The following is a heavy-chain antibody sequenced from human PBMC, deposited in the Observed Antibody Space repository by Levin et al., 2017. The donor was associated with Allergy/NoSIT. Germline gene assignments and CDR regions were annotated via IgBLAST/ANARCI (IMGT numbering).Heavy chain of an antibody. CDR1: GGSTSSNNW. V-gene: IGHV4-4*02. Sequence: SCAVSGGSTSSNNWWSWVRQPPGKGLEWIGEIYHSGVTNYNPSLESRITMSVDNSKNQVSLRLSSVTAADTAVYYCAREAGAGTFKGFDYWGQGALVTVSS. CDR3: AREAGAGTFKGFDY. D-gene: IGHD3-10*01. J-gene: IGHJ4*02. CDR2: IYHSGVT.